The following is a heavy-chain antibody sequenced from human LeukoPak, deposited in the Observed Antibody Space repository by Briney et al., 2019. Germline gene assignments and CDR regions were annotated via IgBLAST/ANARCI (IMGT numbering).Heavy chain of an antibody. CDR3: ARGEGNWEYDAFDI. CDR1: GFTFSSYA. D-gene: IGHD7-27*01. J-gene: IGHJ3*02. CDR2: IRGVGGST. V-gene: IGHV3-23*01. Sequence: PGGSLRLSCAASGFTFSSYAMSWVRQAPGEGLEWVSVIRGVGGSTFYAESVKGRFTVSRDISKNTLYLQMNSLSADDTAVYYCARGEGNWEYDAFDIWGQGTMVTVSS.